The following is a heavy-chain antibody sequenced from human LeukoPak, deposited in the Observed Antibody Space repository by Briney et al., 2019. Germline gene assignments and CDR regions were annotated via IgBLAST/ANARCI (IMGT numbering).Heavy chain of an antibody. Sequence: SETLSLTCTVPGGSISSYYWSWIRQPPGKGLEWIGYIYYSGSTNYNPSLKSRVTISVDTSKNQFSLKLSSVTAADTAVYYCARASYDSSGYFLFDYWGQGTLVTVSS. D-gene: IGHD3-22*01. CDR3: ARASYDSSGYFLFDY. V-gene: IGHV4-59*01. CDR2: IYYSGST. J-gene: IGHJ4*02. CDR1: GGSISSYY.